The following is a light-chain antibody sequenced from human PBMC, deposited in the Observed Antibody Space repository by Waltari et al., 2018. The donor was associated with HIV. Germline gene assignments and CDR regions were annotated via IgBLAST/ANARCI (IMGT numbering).Light chain of an antibody. CDR3: SSYTSSSTLSYV. J-gene: IGLJ1*01. CDR2: VVS. Sequence: QSALTQPASVSGSPGQSITISCTGTRSDVGGYNYVSCYQQHPGKAPKLRIYVVSNRPSGVSNRFAGAKSGNTASLTISGLQAEDEADYYCSSYTSSSTLSYVFGTGTKVTVL. V-gene: IGLV2-14*01. CDR1: RSDVGGYNY.